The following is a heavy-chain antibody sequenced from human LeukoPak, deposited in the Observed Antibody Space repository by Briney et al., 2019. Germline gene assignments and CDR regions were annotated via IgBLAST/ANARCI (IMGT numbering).Heavy chain of an antibody. D-gene: IGHD6-6*01. CDR3: ARTSIAARRANAFDI. J-gene: IGHJ3*02. CDR2: IYHSGST. Sequence: PSGTLSLTCAVSGGSISSSNWWSWVRQPPGKGLEWIGYIYHSGSTYYNPSLKSRVTISVDRSKNQFSLKLSSVTAADTAVYYCARTSIAARRANAFDIWGQGTMVTVSS. CDR1: GGSISSSNW. V-gene: IGHV4-4*02.